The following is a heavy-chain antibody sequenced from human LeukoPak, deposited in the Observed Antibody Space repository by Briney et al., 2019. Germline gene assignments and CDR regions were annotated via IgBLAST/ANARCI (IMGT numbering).Heavy chain of an antibody. CDR3: ARVQPVII. V-gene: IGHV1-69*04. CDR1: GGTFSSYA. CDR2: IIPILGIA. Sequence: SVKVSCKASGGTFSSYAVSWVRQAPGQGLEWMGRIIPILGIANYAQKFQGRVTITADKSTSTAYMELSSQRSEDTAVYYCARVQPVIIWGQGTMVTVSS. J-gene: IGHJ3*02.